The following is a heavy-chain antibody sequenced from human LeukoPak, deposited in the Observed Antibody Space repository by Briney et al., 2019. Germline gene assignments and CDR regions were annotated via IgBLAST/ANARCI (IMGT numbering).Heavy chain of an antibody. D-gene: IGHD1-26*01. Sequence: PEKISRKTSGYTPTRSVISGVRHTPGHGLLRMWWSTAHTGITQYAQKLQARFTWTTDTSTSTAYMELRSLRPDDTAVYYCARYTVWEQRRGDLDYWGQGTLVTVSA. J-gene: IGHJ4*02. CDR1: GYTPTRSV. CDR3: ARYTVWEQRRGDLDY. V-gene: IGHV1-18*01. CDR2: STAHTGIT.